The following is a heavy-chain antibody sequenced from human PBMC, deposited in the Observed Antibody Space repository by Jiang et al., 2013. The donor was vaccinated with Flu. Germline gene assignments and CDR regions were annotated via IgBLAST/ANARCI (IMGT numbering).Heavy chain of an antibody. Sequence: SSSNWWSWVRPAPRKGLEWIGEIYHSGSTNYNPSLKSRVTISVDKSKNQFSLKLSSVTAADTAVYYCARDAPGLGTLGAFDIWGQGTMVTVSS. CDR2: IYHSGST. V-gene: IGHV4-4*02. CDR3: ARDAPGLGTLGAFDI. CDR1: SSSNW. J-gene: IGHJ3*02. D-gene: IGHD1-26*01.